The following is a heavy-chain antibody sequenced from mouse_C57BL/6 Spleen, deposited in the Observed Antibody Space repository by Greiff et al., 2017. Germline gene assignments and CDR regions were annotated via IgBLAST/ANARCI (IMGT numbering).Heavy chain of an antibody. V-gene: IGHV2-4*01. CDR2: IWSGGST. CDR3: ATSIVTPYYAMDY. Sequence: QVQLKESGPGLVQPSQSLSITCTVSGFSLTSYGVHWVRQPPGKGLEWLGVIWSGGSTDYNAAFISRLSISKDNSKSQVFFKMNSLQADDTAIYYCATSIVTPYYAMDYWGQGTSVTVSS. J-gene: IGHJ4*01. CDR1: GFSLTSYG. D-gene: IGHD2-5*01.